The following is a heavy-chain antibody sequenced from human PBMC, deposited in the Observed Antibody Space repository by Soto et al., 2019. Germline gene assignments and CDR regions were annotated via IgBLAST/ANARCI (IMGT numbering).Heavy chain of an antibody. V-gene: IGHV4-31*03. CDR1: GGSIISSGYY. D-gene: IGHD1-26*01. CDR3: ATSVGATDFDY. CDR2: IYNAEST. J-gene: IGHJ4*02. Sequence: SETLSLTCTVSGGSIISSGYYWTWIRQHPGKGLEWIGYIYNAESTQYNPSLKSRVTISVHTSKNQFSLDLRSVTAADTAVYYCATSVGATDFDYWGQGTLVTVSS.